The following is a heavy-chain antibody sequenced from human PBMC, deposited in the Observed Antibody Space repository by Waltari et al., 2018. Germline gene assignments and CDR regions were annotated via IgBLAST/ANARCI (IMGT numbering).Heavy chain of an antibody. D-gene: IGHD3-3*01. CDR3: ATALRMGVLRFLNEAFDI. Sequence: QVQLVQSGAEVKKPGASVKVSCKVSGYTLTELSMHWGRRAPGKGLEWMGGFDPEDGETIYAQKFQGRVTMTEDTSTDTAYMELSSLRSEDTAVYYCATALRMGVLRFLNEAFDIWGQGTMVTVSS. V-gene: IGHV1-24*01. J-gene: IGHJ3*02. CDR2: FDPEDGET. CDR1: GYTLTELS.